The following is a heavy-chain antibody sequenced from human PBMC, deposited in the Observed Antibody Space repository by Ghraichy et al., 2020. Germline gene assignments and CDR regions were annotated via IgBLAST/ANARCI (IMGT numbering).Heavy chain of an antibody. CDR1: GFIFSTYW. Sequence: ESLRLSCAASGFIFSTYWMSWVRQAPGKGLEWVANIKEDGSEKYYVDSVKGRFTVSRDNGKNSLYLQMNSLTAEDTAVYYCARAGTNLWFGELLWGQGTLVTVSS. D-gene: IGHD3-10*01. CDR3: ARAGTNLWFGELL. CDR2: IKEDGSEK. J-gene: IGHJ4*02. V-gene: IGHV3-7*03.